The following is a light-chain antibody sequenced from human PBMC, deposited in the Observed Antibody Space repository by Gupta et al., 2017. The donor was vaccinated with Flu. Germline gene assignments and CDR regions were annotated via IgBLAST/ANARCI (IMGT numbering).Light chain of an antibody. CDR2: AAS. V-gene: IGKV1-39*01. Sequence: PSSLSASLGDRVSITCRASQSIDRYLNWYQLKPGKAPKLLIHAASSLESGVPLRFIGSGSGTDFTRTISSLQPEDFANYYCQQSDSSPYTFGQGTKLEI. CDR3: QQSDSSPYT. CDR1: QSIDRY. J-gene: IGKJ2*01.